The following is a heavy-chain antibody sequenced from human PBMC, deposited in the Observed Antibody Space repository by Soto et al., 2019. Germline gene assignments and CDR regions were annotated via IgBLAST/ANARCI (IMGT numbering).Heavy chain of an antibody. J-gene: IGHJ6*02. CDR2: ISSSGSTI. D-gene: IGHD6-19*01. V-gene: IGHV3-48*03. CDR1: GFTFSSYE. CDR3: ARGPSIAVAVPLGDYYGMDV. Sequence: EVQLVESGGGLVQPGGSLRLSCAASGFTFSSYEMNWVRQAPGKGLEWVSYISSSGSTIYYADSVKGRFTISRDNAKNSLYLQMNSLRAEDTAVYYCARGPSIAVAVPLGDYYGMDVWGQGTTVTVSS.